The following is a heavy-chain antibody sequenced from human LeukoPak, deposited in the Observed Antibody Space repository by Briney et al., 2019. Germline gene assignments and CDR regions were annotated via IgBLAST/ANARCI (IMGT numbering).Heavy chain of an antibody. CDR1: GFTFSTYV. V-gene: IGHV3-30*04. J-gene: IGHJ4*02. Sequence: PGGSLRLSCAASGFTFSTYVIHWVRQAPGKGLDWVAVMSFDGKNTYYADSVKGRFTVSRDNSKNTLYLQMNSLRPEDTAVYYCARDRLNRAYCGNDCYSAAFDYWGQGALVTVSS. D-gene: IGHD2-21*02. CDR3: ARDRLNRAYCGNDCYSAAFDY. CDR2: MSFDGKNT.